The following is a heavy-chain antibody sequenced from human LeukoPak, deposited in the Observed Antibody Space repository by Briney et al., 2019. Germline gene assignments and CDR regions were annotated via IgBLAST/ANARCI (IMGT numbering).Heavy chain of an antibody. Sequence: GASVKVSCKASGYTFTSYVMHWVRQAPGQRLEWMGWINAGNGNTKYSQKFQGRVTMTEDTSTDTAYMELSSLRSEDTAVYYCARVGDRGKLIDYWGQGTLVTVSS. V-gene: IGHV1-3*01. CDR2: INAGNGNT. D-gene: IGHD3-16*01. CDR3: ARVGDRGKLIDY. CDR1: GYTFTSYV. J-gene: IGHJ4*02.